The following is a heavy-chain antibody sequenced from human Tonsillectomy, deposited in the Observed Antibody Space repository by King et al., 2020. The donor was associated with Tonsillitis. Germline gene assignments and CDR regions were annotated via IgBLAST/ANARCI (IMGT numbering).Heavy chain of an antibody. CDR3: ARLVGAAAAGTGFDY. D-gene: IGHD6-13*01. CDR1: GYSFTIYW. CDR2: HYPGDSDT. J-gene: IGHJ4*02. V-gene: IGHV5-51*03. Sequence: QLVQSGAEVKKPGESLKISCQGSGYSFTIYWISWVRQMPGKGLEWMGIHYPGDSDTSYSPSFQGPVTISADKSINTAYLQWSSLKASDTAMYYCARLVGAAAAGTGFDYWGQGTLVTVSS.